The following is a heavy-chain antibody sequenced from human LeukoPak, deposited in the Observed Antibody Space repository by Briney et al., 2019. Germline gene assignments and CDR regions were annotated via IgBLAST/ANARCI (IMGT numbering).Heavy chain of an antibody. J-gene: IGHJ4*02. D-gene: IGHD4-17*01. CDR3: AREWTTVTTYEPYFDY. Sequence: ASVKVSCKASGYTFTGYYMHWVRQAPGQGLEWMGWINPNSGGTNYAQKFQGRVTMTRDTSISTAYMELSRLRAEDTAVYYCAREWTTVTTYEPYFDYWGQGTLVTVSS. CDR2: INPNSGGT. CDR1: GYTFTGYY. V-gene: IGHV1-2*02.